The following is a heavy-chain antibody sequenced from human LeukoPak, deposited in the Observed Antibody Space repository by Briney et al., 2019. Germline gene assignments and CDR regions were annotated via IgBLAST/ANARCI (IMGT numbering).Heavy chain of an antibody. Sequence: PSETLPLTCAVYGGSFSGYYWSWIRQPPGKGLEWIGEINHSGSTNYNPSLKSRVTISVDTSKNQFSLKLSSVTAADTAVYYCARGRRVGATDYWGQGTLVTVSS. CDR3: ARGRRVGATDY. D-gene: IGHD1-26*01. CDR1: GGSFSGYY. CDR2: INHSGST. J-gene: IGHJ4*02. V-gene: IGHV4-34*01.